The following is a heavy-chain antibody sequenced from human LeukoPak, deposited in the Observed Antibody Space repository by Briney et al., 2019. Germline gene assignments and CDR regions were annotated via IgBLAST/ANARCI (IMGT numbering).Heavy chain of an antibody. CDR1: GYTFTSYD. J-gene: IGHJ4*02. Sequence: ASVKVSCKASGYTFTSYDINWVRQATGQGLEWMGGIIPIFGTAKYAQKFQGRVTITADESTSTAYMEVSSLRSEDTAVYYCARRGIAVAGTDGFDYWGQGTLVTVSS. V-gene: IGHV1-69*13. CDR3: ARRGIAVAGTDGFDY. D-gene: IGHD6-19*01. CDR2: IIPIFGTA.